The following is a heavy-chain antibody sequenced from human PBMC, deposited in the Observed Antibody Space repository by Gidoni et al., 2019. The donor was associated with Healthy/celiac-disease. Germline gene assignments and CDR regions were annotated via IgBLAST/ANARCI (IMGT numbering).Heavy chain of an antibody. D-gene: IGHD6-13*01. J-gene: IGHJ2*01. V-gene: IGHV1-2*04. CDR1: GHPFTGHY. CDR3: ARLAAAGTGPTYWYFDL. CDR2: INPNSGGT. Sequence: QVQLVQSGAEVKKPGASVKVSCKASGHPFTGHYMHWVRQAPGQGLEWMGWINPNSGGTNYAQKFQGWVTMTRDTSISTAYMELSRLRSDDTAVYYCARLAAAGTGPTYWYFDLWGRGTLVTVSS.